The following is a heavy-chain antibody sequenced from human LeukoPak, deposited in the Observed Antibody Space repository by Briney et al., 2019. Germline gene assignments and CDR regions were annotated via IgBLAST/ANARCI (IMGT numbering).Heavy chain of an antibody. D-gene: IGHD3-10*01. CDR1: GFTFDDYA. Sequence: GGSLRLSCAASGFTFDDYAMHWVRQAPGKGLEWVSLISGDGGSTYYADSVKGRFTISRDNSKYTLYLQMNSLRAEDTAVYYCAKDQVRGSWYYFDYWGQGTLVAVSS. CDR3: AKDQVRGSWYYFDY. V-gene: IGHV3-43*02. J-gene: IGHJ4*02. CDR2: ISGDGGST.